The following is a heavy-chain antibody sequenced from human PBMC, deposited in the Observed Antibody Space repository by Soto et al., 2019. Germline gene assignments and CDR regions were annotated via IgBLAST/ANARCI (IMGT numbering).Heavy chain of an antibody. J-gene: IGHJ4*02. D-gene: IGHD4-17*01. Sequence: LSLTCAASGFTFSSYAMHWVRQAPGKGLEWVAVISYDGSNKYYADSVKGRFTISRDNSKNTLDLQMNSLRAEDTAVYYCARGGGDGLFDYWGQGTLVTVSS. V-gene: IGHV3-30*04. CDR3: ARGGGDGLFDY. CDR1: GFTFSSYA. CDR2: ISYDGSNK.